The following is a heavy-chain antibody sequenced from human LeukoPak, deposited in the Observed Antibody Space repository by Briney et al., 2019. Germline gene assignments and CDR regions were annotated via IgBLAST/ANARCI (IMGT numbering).Heavy chain of an antibody. CDR1: GGSFSGYY. D-gene: IGHD3-22*01. Sequence: SETLSLTCAVYGGSFSGYYWSWIRQPPGKGREWSGEINHSGSTNYNPSLKSRVTISVDTSKKQFSLKLSSVTAADTAVYYCARHLRRDYYDSSGYYWFDYWGQGTLVTVSS. CDR2: INHSGST. CDR3: ARHLRRDYYDSSGYYWFDY. J-gene: IGHJ4*02. V-gene: IGHV4-34*01.